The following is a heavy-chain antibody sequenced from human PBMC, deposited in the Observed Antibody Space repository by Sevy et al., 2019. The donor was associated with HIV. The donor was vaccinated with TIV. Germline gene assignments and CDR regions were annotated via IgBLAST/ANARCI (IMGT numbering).Heavy chain of an antibody. D-gene: IGHD6-19*01. Sequence: SETLSLTCSISGGSISAKNYFWAWIRQPPGKGLEWIGSIYHTGSTYHSPSLQSRVTISVDTSKNQFSLKLSSVTAADTAVYYCASLSSGWLFDYWGQGTLVTVSS. CDR1: GGSISAKNYF. V-gene: IGHV4-39*01. CDR3: ASLSSGWLFDY. J-gene: IGHJ4*02. CDR2: IYHTGST.